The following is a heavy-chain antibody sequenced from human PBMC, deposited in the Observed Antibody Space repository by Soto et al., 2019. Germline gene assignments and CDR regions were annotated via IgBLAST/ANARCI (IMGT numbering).Heavy chain of an antibody. CDR3: ARQYFGGDCYSDY. J-gene: IGHJ4*02. CDR2: IYPGDSDT. Sequence: PGESLKISCQGSGYSFTTYWIAWVRQMAGKGLEWMGLIYPGDSDTRYSPSFQGQVTISADKYINTAYLQWSSLKASDTAMYYGARQYFGGDCYSDYSAQGTLVTVSS. V-gene: IGHV5-51*01. D-gene: IGHD2-21*02. CDR1: GYSFTTYW.